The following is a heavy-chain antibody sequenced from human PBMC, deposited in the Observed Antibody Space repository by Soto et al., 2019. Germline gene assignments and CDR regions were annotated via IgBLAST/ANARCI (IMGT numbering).Heavy chain of an antibody. D-gene: IGHD4-17*01. Sequence: QVQLVQSGAEVTNPGASVKVSCNASGYHFTSYYMHWLRQAPGQGLEWMGIINPSGGSTSYAQKFQGIVNMTRDTSTSTVYMELSSLRSEDTAVYYCARVDYGDYNWFDTWGQRTLVTVS. CDR1: GYHFTSYY. V-gene: IGHV1-46*01. CDR3: ARVDYGDYNWFDT. J-gene: IGHJ5*02. CDR2: INPSGGST.